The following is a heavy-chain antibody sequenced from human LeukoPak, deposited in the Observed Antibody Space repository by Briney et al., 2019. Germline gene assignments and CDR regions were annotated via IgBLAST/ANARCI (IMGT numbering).Heavy chain of an antibody. Sequence: GASVTVSCTASGYTFTAYYKHWVRQAPGQGLEWMGRINPTSGDTNYAQKFQGRVTMTRDTSISTAYMELRRLRSDDTAVYYCARAYYYDSSAYYYDYWGQGTLVTVSS. D-gene: IGHD3-22*01. CDR3: ARAYYYDSSAYYYDY. CDR2: INPTSGDT. CDR1: GYTFTAYY. J-gene: IGHJ4*02. V-gene: IGHV1-2*06.